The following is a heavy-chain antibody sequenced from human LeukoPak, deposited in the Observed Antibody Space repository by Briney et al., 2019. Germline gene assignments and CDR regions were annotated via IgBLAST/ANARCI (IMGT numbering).Heavy chain of an antibody. CDR2: IAAYNGNT. CDR3: ARDVLYGSASDY. J-gene: IGHJ4*02. Sequence: ASVKVSCKASGYAFTSYGITWVRQAPGQGLEWMGWIAAYNGNTNYPQKLQRRVAMTTDTSTTTAYMELRSLRSDDTAVYYCARDVLYGSASDYWGQGTLVTVSS. V-gene: IGHV1-18*01. D-gene: IGHD2-8*01. CDR1: GYAFTSYG.